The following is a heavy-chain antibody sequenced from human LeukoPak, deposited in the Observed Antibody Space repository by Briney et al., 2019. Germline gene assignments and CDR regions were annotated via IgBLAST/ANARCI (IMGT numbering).Heavy chain of an antibody. CDR1: GFTFSTYG. Sequence: GGSLRLSCAASGFTFSTYGMHWVRQAPGKGLEWVAVIWFDGSNKFYADSVKGRFTISRDNAKNSLYLQMNSLRAEDTAVFYCARGRHGFGELGYGMDVWGQGTTVSVSS. J-gene: IGHJ6*02. CDR2: IWFDGSNK. V-gene: IGHV3-33*01. CDR3: ARGRHGFGELGYGMDV. D-gene: IGHD3-10*01.